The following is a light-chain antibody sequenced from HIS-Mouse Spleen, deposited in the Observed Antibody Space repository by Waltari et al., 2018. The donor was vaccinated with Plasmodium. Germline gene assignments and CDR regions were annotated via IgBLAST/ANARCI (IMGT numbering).Light chain of an antibody. Sequence: ELVLTQSPATLSLSPGERATLSCSASQSVSSYLARYQQKPGQAPRLLIYDASNSATGIPARFSGSGSGTDFTLTISSLEPEDFAVYYCQQRSNWPSLTFGGGTKVEIK. CDR2: DAS. CDR3: QQRSNWPSLT. J-gene: IGKJ4*01. V-gene: IGKV3-11*01. CDR1: QSVSSY.